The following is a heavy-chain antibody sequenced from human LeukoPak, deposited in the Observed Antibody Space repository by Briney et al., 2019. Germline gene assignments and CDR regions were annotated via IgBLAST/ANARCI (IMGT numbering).Heavy chain of an antibody. J-gene: IGHJ6*02. CDR3: ARGGGDYELDYYYYGMDV. CDR2: INPNSGGT. D-gene: IGHD2-21*02. V-gene: IGHV1-2*02. Sequence: ASVKVSCKASGYTFTGYYMHWVRQAPGQGLEWMGWINPNSGGTNYAQKFQGRVTMTRDTSISTAYMELSRLRSDDTAVYCCARGGGDYELDYYYYGMDVWGQGTTVTVSS. CDR1: GYTFTGYY.